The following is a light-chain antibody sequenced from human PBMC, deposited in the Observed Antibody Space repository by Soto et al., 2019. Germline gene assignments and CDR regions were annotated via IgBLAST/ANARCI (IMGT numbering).Light chain of an antibody. J-gene: IGLJ1*01. CDR2: EVT. V-gene: IGLV2-14*01. Sequence: QSALTQPASVSGSRGQSIIISCVGRNTDVGLDKSVSWYQQGPGKAPKLLIFEVTNRPSGVSNRFSGSRSGNPASLTISGLQPDDEGDYFCVSYTDTDTLVFGTGTKVTVL. CDR1: NTDVGLDKS. CDR3: VSYTDTDTLV.